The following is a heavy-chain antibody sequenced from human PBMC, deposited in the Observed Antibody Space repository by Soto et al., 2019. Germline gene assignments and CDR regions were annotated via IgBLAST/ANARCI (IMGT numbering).Heavy chain of an antibody. CDR2: LNSDGSST. CDR3: ARDQGYVGFDY. Sequence: EVQLVESGGGLVQPGGSLRLSCAASGFTFSRYWLHWVRQVPGKGLVWVSRLNSDGSSTNYADSVKGRFTISRDNAKNTLYLQMNSLIVEDTAVYYCARDQGYVGFDYWGQGTLVTVSS. V-gene: IGHV3-74*01. J-gene: IGHJ4*02. D-gene: IGHD5-12*01. CDR1: GFTFSRYW.